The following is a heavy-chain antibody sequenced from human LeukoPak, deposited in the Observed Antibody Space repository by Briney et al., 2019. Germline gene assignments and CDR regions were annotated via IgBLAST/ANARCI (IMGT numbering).Heavy chain of an antibody. CDR3: ARLDLWFGDDY. V-gene: IGHV4-39*01. J-gene: IGHJ4*02. Sequence: SETLSLTCTVPGGSISSSSYYWGWIRQPPGKGLEWIGSIYYSGSTYYNPSLKSRVTISVDTSKNQFSLKMSSVSAADTAVYYCARLDLWFGDDYWGQGTLVTVSS. CDR1: GGSISSSSYY. D-gene: IGHD3-10*01. CDR2: IYYSGST.